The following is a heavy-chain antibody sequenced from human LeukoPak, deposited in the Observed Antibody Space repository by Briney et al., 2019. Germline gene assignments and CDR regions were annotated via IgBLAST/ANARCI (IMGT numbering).Heavy chain of an antibody. Sequence: ASVKVSCKASGGTFSSYAISWVRQAPGQGLEWMGWINPNSGGTNYAQKFQGRVTMTRDTSISTAYMELSRLRSDDTAVYYCVPLAATTTDYWGQGTLVTVSS. V-gene: IGHV1-2*02. CDR3: VPLAATTTDY. CDR1: GGTFSSYA. CDR2: INPNSGGT. D-gene: IGHD6-13*01. J-gene: IGHJ4*02.